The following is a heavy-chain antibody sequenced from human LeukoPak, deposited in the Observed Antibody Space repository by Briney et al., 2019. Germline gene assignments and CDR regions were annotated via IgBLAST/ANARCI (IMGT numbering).Heavy chain of an antibody. CDR3: ARGGLDAYDY. CDR1: GFSFRNYE. V-gene: IGHV3-48*03. CDR2: ISITSNTI. Sequence: GGSLRLSCAASGFSFRNYEMNLVRQAPGKVLDWDSYISITSNTIQYADSVKGRFPISRDNAKNSLYLKMTSLRAEDTAIYYCARGGLDAYDYWGQGTLVTVSS. J-gene: IGHJ4*02. D-gene: IGHD5-24*01.